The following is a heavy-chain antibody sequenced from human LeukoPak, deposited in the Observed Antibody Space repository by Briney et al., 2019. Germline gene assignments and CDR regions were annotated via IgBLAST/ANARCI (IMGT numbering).Heavy chain of an antibody. D-gene: IGHD3-22*01. Sequence: PSETLSLTCTVSGGSISSYYWSWIRQPPGKGLEWIGYIYYSGSTNYNPSLKSRVTISVDTSKNQFSLKLSSVTAADTAVYYCATSTYYYDSSGYYWRAFDIWGQGTTVTVSS. CDR1: GGSISSYY. CDR2: IYYSGST. V-gene: IGHV4-59*01. CDR3: ATSTYYYDSSGYYWRAFDI. J-gene: IGHJ3*02.